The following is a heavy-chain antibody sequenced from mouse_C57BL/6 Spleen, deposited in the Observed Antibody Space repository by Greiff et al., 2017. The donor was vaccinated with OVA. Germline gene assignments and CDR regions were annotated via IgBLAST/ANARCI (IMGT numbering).Heavy chain of an antibody. CDR2: IYPGNSDT. Sequence: LQQSGTVLARPGASVKMSCKTSGYTFTSYWMHWVKQRPGQGLEWIGAIYPGNSDTSYNQKFKGKAKLTAVTSASTAYMELSSLTNEDSAVYYCTRGDGSSYRFAYWGQGTLVTVSA. V-gene: IGHV1-5*01. J-gene: IGHJ3*01. D-gene: IGHD1-1*01. CDR3: TRGDGSSYRFAY. CDR1: GYTFTSYW.